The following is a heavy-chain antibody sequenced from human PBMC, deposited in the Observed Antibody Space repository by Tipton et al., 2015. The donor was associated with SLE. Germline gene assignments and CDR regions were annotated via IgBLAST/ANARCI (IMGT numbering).Heavy chain of an antibody. CDR3: ARDHPVAGPFDY. D-gene: IGHD6-19*01. J-gene: IGHJ4*02. CDR2: IYTSGST. V-gene: IGHV4-4*07. CDR1: GGSFSGHY. Sequence: ETLSLTCAVYGGSFSGHYWSWIRQPAGKGLEWIGRIYTSGSTNYNPSLKSRVTMSVDTSKNQFSLKLSSVTAADTAVYYCARDHPVAGPFDYWGQGTLVTVSS.